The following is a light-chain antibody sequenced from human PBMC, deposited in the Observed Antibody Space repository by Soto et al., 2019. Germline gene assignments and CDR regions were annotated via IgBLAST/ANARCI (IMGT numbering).Light chain of an antibody. Sequence: DIVMTQSPLSLPVTPGEPASISCRSSQSLLHSNGYNYLDWYLQKPGQSPQLLIYLGSNRSSGGPVRFRGSGSGQDFTLKISRVEAEDVGVYYCMQALQTPWTLGQGTKVDIK. CDR1: QSLLHSNGYNY. V-gene: IGKV2-28*01. CDR3: MQALQTPWT. CDR2: LGS. J-gene: IGKJ1*01.